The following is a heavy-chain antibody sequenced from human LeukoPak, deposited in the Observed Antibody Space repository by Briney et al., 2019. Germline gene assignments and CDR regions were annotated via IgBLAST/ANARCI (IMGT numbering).Heavy chain of an antibody. CDR3: ARDSYDILTGYYQALDY. Sequence: GGSLRLSCAASGFTFSTYSMNWVRQAPGKGLEWVAVISYDGSNKYYADSVKGRFTISRDNSKNTLYLQMNSLRAEDTAVYYCARDSYDILTGYYQALDYWGQGTLVTVSS. V-gene: IGHV3-30*03. CDR2: ISYDGSNK. D-gene: IGHD3-9*01. J-gene: IGHJ4*02. CDR1: GFTFSTYS.